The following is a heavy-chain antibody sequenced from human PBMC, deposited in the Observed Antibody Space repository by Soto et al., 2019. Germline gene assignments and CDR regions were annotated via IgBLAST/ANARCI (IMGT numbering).Heavy chain of an antibody. Sequence: ASVKVSCKVSGYTLSELSIHWVRQAPGKGLEWMGGFDPEDTETIYAQKFQGRVTMTEDTSTDTAYMELSSLKTDDTAVYFCATDPLGWARYWGQGTLVTVSS. CDR3: ATDPLGWARY. CDR2: FDPEDTET. V-gene: IGHV1-24*01. CDR1: GYTLSELS. D-gene: IGHD1-26*01. J-gene: IGHJ4*02.